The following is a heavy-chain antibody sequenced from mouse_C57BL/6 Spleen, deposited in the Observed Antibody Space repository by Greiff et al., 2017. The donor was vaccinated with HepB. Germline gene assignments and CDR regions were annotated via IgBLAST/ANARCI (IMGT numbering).Heavy chain of an antibody. D-gene: IGHD1-1*02. CDR1: GYTFTSYT. J-gene: IGHJ1*03. CDR2: INPSSGYT. V-gene: IGHV1-4*01. Sequence: QVQLQQSGAELARPGASVKMSCKASGYTFTSYTMHWVKQRPGQGLEWIGYINPSSGYTKYNQKFKDKATLTADKSSSTAYMQLSSLTSEDSAVYYCAREDYGKRNWYFDVWGTGTTVTVSS. CDR3: AREDYGKRNWYFDV.